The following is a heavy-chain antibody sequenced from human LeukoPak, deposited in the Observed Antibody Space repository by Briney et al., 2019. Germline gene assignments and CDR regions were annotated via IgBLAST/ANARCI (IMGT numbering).Heavy chain of an antibody. CDR2: IRNDGGNK. CDR3: AKGRGYGYGYADF. J-gene: IGHJ4*02. CDR1: GFSFNNFG. D-gene: IGHD5-18*01. V-gene: IGHV3-33*06. Sequence: GRSLRLSCAASGFSFNNFGMHWVRQAPGMGLEGVAIIRNDGGNKFYADYVKGRYTISRDNSNNTLFLQMDSLRVEDTGVYYCAKGRGYGYGYADFWGQGTLVAVSS.